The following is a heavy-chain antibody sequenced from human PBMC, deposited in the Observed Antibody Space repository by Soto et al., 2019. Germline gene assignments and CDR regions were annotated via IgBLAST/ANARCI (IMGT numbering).Heavy chain of an antibody. CDR3: ARPFYGDSSGGYYYYGMDV. CDR2: IYYSGST. Sequence: PSETLSLTCTVSGGSISSYYWSWIRQPPGKGLEWIGYIYYSGSTNYNPSLKSRVTISVDTSKNQFSLKLSSVTAADTAVYYCARPFYGDSSGGYYYYGMDVWGQGTTVTVSS. V-gene: IGHV4-59*01. J-gene: IGHJ6*02. D-gene: IGHD4-17*01. CDR1: GGSISSYY.